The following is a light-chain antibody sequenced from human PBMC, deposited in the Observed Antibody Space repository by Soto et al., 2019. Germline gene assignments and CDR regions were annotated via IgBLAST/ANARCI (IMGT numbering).Light chain of an antibody. Sequence: DIQMTQSPSSLSASVGDRVTITCRASQGIGNYLAWYQHKPGKVPKLLIYGASTSPSRVPSRFSGGGSGTEFTPTISGLQIEDLATYYCQVYNNGPPGFGQGTRREIK. CDR1: QGIGNY. CDR3: QVYNNGPPG. CDR2: GAS. V-gene: IGKV1-27*01. J-gene: IGKJ5*01.